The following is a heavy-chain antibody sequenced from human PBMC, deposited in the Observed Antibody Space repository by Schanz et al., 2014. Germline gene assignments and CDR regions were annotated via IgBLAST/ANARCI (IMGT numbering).Heavy chain of an antibody. V-gene: IGHV1-69*04. CDR1: GGTFSSFG. D-gene: IGHD2-21*01. CDR2: IIPSLGLA. Sequence: QVQLVQSGAEVKKPGSSMKVSCKASGGTFSSFGINWVRQAPGQGLEWMGRIIPSLGLAKYEQKFQDKVTITADKSTSTAYMELSSLRSDDTAVYYCARDRLECGAECYSVEVFEIWGQGTLVIVSS. J-gene: IGHJ4*02. CDR3: ARDRLECGAECYSVEVFEI.